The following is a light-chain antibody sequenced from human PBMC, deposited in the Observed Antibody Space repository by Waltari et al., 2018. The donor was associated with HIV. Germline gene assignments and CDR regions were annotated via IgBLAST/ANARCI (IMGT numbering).Light chain of an antibody. V-gene: IGKV1-33*01. CDR3: QQSDNLPLT. J-gene: IGKJ4*01. CDR1: GISNY. Sequence: GISNYLNWYQQKPGKAPKLLIYRASSLERGVPSRFSGSGSGTDFTFTISSLQHEDIATYYCQQSDNLPLTFGGGTRVEIK. CDR2: RAS.